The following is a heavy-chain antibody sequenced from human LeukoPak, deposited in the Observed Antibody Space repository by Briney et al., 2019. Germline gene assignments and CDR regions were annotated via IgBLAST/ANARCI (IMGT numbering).Heavy chain of an antibody. J-gene: IGHJ3*02. CDR3: ARDSPEGSGGSYFVAFDI. Sequence: GGSLRLSCAASGFTFRSYSMNWVRQAPGKGLEWASYISGSGRTIYYADSVKGRFTISRDNVKNSFYLQMNSLRDEDTAVYYCARDSPEGSGGSYFVAFDIWGQGTMVTVSS. D-gene: IGHD1-26*01. V-gene: IGHV3-48*02. CDR2: ISGSGRTI. CDR1: GFTFRSYS.